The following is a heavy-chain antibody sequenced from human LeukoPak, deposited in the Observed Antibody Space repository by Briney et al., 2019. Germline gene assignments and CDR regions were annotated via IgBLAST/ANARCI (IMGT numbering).Heavy chain of an antibody. CDR3: ASHENDYYDSSGYYY. V-gene: IGHV3-7*01. CDR1: GFTFSSHW. D-gene: IGHD3-22*01. J-gene: IGHJ4*02. CDR2: IKQDGSEK. Sequence: PGGSLRLSCAASGFTFSSHWMRLVRQAPGEGLEGAANIKQDGSEKYYVESVNGRFTISRDNAKNSLYLQMNSLRAEDTAVYYCASHENDYYDSSGYYYWGQGTLVTVSS.